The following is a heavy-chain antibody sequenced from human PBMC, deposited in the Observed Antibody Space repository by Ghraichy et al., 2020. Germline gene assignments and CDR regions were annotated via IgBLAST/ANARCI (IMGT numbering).Heavy chain of an antibody. D-gene: IGHD2-15*01. V-gene: IGHV4-34*01. Sequence: SETLSLTCAVYGGSFSGYYWSWIRQPPGKGLEWIGEINHSGSTNYNPSLKSRVTISVDPSKNQFSLKLSSVTAADTAVYYCARGRNCGGGSCYFDYWGQGTLVTVSS. CDR3: ARGRNCGGGSCYFDY. CDR1: GGSFSGYY. J-gene: IGHJ4*02. CDR2: INHSGST.